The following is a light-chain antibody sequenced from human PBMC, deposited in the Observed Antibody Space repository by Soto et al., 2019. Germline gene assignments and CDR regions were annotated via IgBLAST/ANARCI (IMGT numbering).Light chain of an antibody. CDR2: DAS. Sequence: EIVLTQSPATLSLSPGERATLSCRASQSVSGSLAWYQQKPGQAPRLLIYDASNRATGIPARFSGSGSRTDFTLTISSLEPENFALYYCQQRSNWVYPFGQGTKLEIK. CDR3: QQRSNWVYP. J-gene: IGKJ2*01. CDR1: QSVSGS. V-gene: IGKV3-11*01.